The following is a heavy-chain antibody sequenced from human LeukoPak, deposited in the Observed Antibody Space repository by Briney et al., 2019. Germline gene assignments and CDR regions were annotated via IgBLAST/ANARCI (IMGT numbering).Heavy chain of an antibody. CDR3: AIAKIQLCFDI. CDR2: INPNSGGT. Sequence: ASVKVSCKASGYTFTGYYMHWVRQAPGQGLEWMGWINPNSGGTNYVQKFQGRVTMTRDTSISTAYMELSRLRSDDTAVYYCAIAKIQLCFDIWGQGTMVTVSS. J-gene: IGHJ3*02. D-gene: IGHD5-18*01. CDR1: GYTFTGYY. V-gene: IGHV1-2*02.